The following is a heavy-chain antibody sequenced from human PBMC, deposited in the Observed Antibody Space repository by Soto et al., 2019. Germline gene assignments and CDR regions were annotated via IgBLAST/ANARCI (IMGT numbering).Heavy chain of an antibody. Sequence: EVQVLESGGGLVQPGGSLRLSCAASGFTFSNYGMNWVRQAPGKGLEWVSGIRSDGDTTYNSDSVKGRFTVSRDTFKTTVYLQMNSLRVEDSAVYYCAKGKGAGATPDGANCWGQGTLVTVSS. CDR3: AKGKGAGATPDGANC. V-gene: IGHV3-23*01. CDR1: GFTFSNYG. J-gene: IGHJ4*02. CDR2: IRSDGDTT. D-gene: IGHD1-26*01.